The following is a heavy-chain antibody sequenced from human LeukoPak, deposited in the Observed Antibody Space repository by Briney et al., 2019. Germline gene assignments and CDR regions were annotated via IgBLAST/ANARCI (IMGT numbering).Heavy chain of an antibody. D-gene: IGHD5-12*01. J-gene: IGHJ4*02. V-gene: IGHV1-46*01. CDR3: ARDPYSGYFDY. CDR1: GYTFTSYY. CDR2: INPSGGST. Sequence: ASVKVSCKASGYTFTSYYMHWVRQAPGQGLEWMGIINPSGGSTSYAQKLQGRVTMTRDTSTSTVYMELSSLRSEDTAVYYCARDPYSGYFDYWGQGTLVTVSS.